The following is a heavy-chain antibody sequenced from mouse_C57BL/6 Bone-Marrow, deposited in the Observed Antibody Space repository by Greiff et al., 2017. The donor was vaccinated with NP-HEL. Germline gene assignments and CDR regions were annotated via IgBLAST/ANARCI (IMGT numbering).Heavy chain of an antibody. CDR3: ARWDGYYGGYFDY. CDR2: IDPSDSYT. V-gene: IGHV1-59*01. Sequence: VQLQQPGAELVRPGTSVKLSCKASGYTFTSYWMHWVKQRPGQGLEWIGVIDPSDSYTNYNQKFKGKATLTVDTSSSTAYMQLSSLTSEDSAVYYCARWDGYYGGYFDYWGQGTTLTVSS. CDR1: GYTFTSYW. D-gene: IGHD2-3*01. J-gene: IGHJ2*01.